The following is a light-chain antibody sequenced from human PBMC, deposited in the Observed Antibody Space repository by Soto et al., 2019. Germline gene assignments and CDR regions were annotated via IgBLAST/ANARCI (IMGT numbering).Light chain of an antibody. J-gene: IGKJ2*01. V-gene: IGKV4-1*01. CDR1: QSVLYGSNSKNY. Sequence: IVMTQSPDSLAVSLGERATINCKSSQSVLYGSNSKNYLAWYQQKPGQPPKLLIYWASTRESGVPDRFSGSGSGTDFSLSISRLEPEDSAVYYCHQYYTSPHTFGQGTSLQIK. CDR3: HQYYTSPHT. CDR2: WAS.